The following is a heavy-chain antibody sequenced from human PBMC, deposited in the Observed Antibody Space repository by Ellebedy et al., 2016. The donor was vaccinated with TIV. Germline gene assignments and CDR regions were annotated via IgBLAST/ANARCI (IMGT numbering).Heavy chain of an antibody. CDR3: TVVASSGCVY. V-gene: IGHV3-73*01. CDR2: IRSKANTYAT. Sequence: GESLKISCAASGFTFSGSAMHWVRQASGKGLEWVGRIRSKANTYATAYAASVKGRFTISRDDSKNTAYLQMNSLKTDDTAVYYCTVVASSGCVYWGQGTLVTVSS. D-gene: IGHD6-19*01. CDR1: GFTFSGSA. J-gene: IGHJ4*02.